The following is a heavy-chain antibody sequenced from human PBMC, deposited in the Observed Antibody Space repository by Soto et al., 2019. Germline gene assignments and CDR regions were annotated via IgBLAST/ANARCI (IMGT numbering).Heavy chain of an antibody. CDR3: ASGNYGPGPEGAFDI. Sequence: AAVKVSCKDSGYTFPSYGISWVRQAPGQGREWMGWISAYNGNTNYAQKLQGRVTMNTDTSTSTAYMELRSLRSDDTAVYYCASGNYGPGPEGAFDIWGQGTMVTVSS. CDR1: GYTFPSYG. CDR2: ISAYNGNT. V-gene: IGHV1-18*01. D-gene: IGHD3-10*01. J-gene: IGHJ3*02.